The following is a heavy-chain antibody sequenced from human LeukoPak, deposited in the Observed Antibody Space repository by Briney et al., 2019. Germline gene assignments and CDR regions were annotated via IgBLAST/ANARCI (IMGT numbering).Heavy chain of an antibody. CDR1: GFTFSSYW. D-gene: IGHD2-8*01. Sequence: GGSLRLSCAASGFTFSSYWMHWVRQAPGKGLVWVSRINSDGSSTSYADSVKGRFTISRDNAKNTLYLQVNSLRAEDAAVYYCARGLGYCTNGVCFGSDYYYYYGMDVWGQGTTVTVSS. CDR3: ARGLGYCTNGVCFGSDYYYYYGMDV. V-gene: IGHV3-74*01. CDR2: INSDGSST. J-gene: IGHJ6*02.